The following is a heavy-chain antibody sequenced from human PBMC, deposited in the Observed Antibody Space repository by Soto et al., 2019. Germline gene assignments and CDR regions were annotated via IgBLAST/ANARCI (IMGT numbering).Heavy chain of an antibody. CDR2: ISYTGAST. CDR1: GFPFNTYA. CDR3: AKDRDNYGDSWYCDL. V-gene: IGHV3-23*01. D-gene: IGHD4-17*01. J-gene: IGHJ2*01. Sequence: EVQLLESGGGLVQPGGSLRLSCVASGFPFNTYAMSWVRQAPGKGLECVSAISYTGASTYDAGSVKGRFFISRDKSKSTVHLQMNGLSADDTAIYFCAKDRDNYGDSWYCDLWGRGTLVTVSS.